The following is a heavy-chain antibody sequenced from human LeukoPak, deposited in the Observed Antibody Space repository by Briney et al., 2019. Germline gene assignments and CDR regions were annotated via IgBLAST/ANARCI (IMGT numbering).Heavy chain of an antibody. D-gene: IGHD3-9*01. V-gene: IGHV1-69*13. CDR1: GYTFTSYG. CDR2: IIPIFGTA. CDR3: ARGPSPYYDILTGYYSYYYMDV. Sequence: SVKVSCKASGYTFTSYGISWVRQAPGQGLEWMGGIIPIFGTANYAQKFQGRVTITADESTSTAYMELSSLRSEDTAVYYCARGPSPYYDILTGYYSYYYMDVWGKGTTVTISS. J-gene: IGHJ6*03.